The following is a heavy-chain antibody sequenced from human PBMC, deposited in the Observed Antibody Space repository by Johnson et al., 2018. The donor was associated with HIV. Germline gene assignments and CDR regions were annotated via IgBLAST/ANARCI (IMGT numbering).Heavy chain of an antibody. J-gene: IGHJ3*02. D-gene: IGHD3-22*01. CDR1: GFTVSSNY. CDR2: IYSGGST. Sequence: VQLVESGGGLVQPGGSLELSCAASGFTVSSNYMTWVRQAPGKGLEWVSGIYSGGSTYYADSVKGRFIISRDNSKNTLLLQMNSLRVDDTAMYYCARGHHDSGYPLEAFDIWGQGTMVSVSS. V-gene: IGHV3-66*01. CDR3: ARGHHDSGYPLEAFDI.